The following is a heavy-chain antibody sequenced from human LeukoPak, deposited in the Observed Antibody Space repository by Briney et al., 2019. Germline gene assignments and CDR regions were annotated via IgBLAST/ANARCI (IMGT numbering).Heavy chain of an antibody. CDR2: IYYSGSI. D-gene: IGHD6-13*01. CDR3: ARHYSSSWSQFDY. Sequence: PSETLSLTCTVSGGSISSSSYYWGWIRQPPGKWLEWIGSIYYSGSIYYNPSLKSRVTISVDTSKNKFSLKLSSVTAADTAVYYCARHYSSSWSQFDYWGQGTLVTVSS. CDR1: GGSISSSSYY. J-gene: IGHJ4*02. V-gene: IGHV4-39*01.